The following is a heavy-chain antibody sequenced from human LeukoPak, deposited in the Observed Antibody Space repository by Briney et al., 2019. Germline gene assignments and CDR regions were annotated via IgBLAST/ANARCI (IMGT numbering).Heavy chain of an antibody. CDR3: AREPGDSSGWSE. V-gene: IGHV3-21*01. CDR2: ISSSSNYI. D-gene: IGHD6-19*01. Sequence: GGSLRLSCAASGFTFTSYSMNWVRQAPGKGLEWVSSISSSSNYIYYADSVKGRFTISRDNAKDSLYLQMNSLRAEDTAVYYCAREPGDSSGWSEWGQGTLVTVSS. CDR1: GFTFTSYS. J-gene: IGHJ4*02.